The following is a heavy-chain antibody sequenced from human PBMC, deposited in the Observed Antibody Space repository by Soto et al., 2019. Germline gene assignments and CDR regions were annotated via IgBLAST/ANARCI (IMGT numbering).Heavy chain of an antibody. J-gene: IGHJ4*02. CDR1: GYSISSGYY. CDR2: IYHSGST. D-gene: IGHD6-19*01. V-gene: IGHV4-38-2*02. Sequence: LETLSLTCAVSGYSISSGYYWGWIRQPPGKGLEWIGSIYHSGSTYYNPSLKSRVTISVDTSKNQFSLKLSSVTAADTAVYYCARDRQWPNRDFDYWGQGTLVTVSS. CDR3: ARDRQWPNRDFDY.